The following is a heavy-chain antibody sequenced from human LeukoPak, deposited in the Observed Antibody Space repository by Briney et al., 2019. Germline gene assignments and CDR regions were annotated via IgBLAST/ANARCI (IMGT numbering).Heavy chain of an antibody. CDR2: INGDGSET. CDR3: AKSLGYLIDY. J-gene: IGHJ4*02. Sequence: HPGGSLRLSCAASGFTVSSNYMSWVRQAPGKGLEWVANINGDGSETRYVDSVKGRFSISRDNAKSSVYLQMNDLRAEDGAVYYCAKSLGYLIDYCGQGTLVTVSS. V-gene: IGHV3-7*01. CDR1: GFTVSSNY. D-gene: IGHD1-26*01.